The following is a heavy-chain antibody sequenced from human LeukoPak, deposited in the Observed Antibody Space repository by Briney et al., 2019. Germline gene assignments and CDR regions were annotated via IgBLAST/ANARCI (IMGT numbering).Heavy chain of an antibody. Sequence: GASVKVSCKASGYIFRNCYMHWVRQAPGRGLEWMGRINPDSGGTSYAQKFQGRVSMTRDTSNRTVYMDLSMLTFEDTAIYYCARVSRALYDVIAYWGQGTLLSVSS. CDR2: INPDSGGT. V-gene: IGHV1-2*06. D-gene: IGHD2-2*02. CDR1: GYIFRNCY. J-gene: IGHJ4*02. CDR3: ARVSRALYDVIAY.